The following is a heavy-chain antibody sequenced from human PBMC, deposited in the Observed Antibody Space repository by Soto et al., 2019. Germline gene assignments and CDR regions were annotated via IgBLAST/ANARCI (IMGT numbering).Heavy chain of an antibody. CDR2: IKQDGSEK. CDR1: GFTFSTYW. CDR3: ATTGGYSSTWLLYYFDY. D-gene: IGHD6-13*01. Sequence: PGGSLRLSCAASGFTFSTYWMSWVRQAPGKGLEWVANIKQDGSEKYYVDSVKGRFTISRDNAKNSLYLQMNSLRAEDTAVYYCATTGGYSSTWLLYYFDYWGQGTLVTVYS. J-gene: IGHJ4*02. V-gene: IGHV3-7*03.